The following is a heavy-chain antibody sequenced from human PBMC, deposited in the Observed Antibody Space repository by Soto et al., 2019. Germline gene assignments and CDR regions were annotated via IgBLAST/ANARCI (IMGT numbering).Heavy chain of an antibody. D-gene: IGHD3-10*01. CDR2: IIPIFGTA. J-gene: IGHJ5*02. CDR1: GGTFSSYA. Sequence: QVQLVQSGAEVKKPGSSVKVSCKSSGGTFSSYAISWVRQATGQGLEWMGGIIPIFGTANYAQKFQGRVTITADKSTSTADMELSSLRSEDTAVYYCARAYGSGSYYYNWFDPWGQGTLVTVSS. CDR3: ARAYGSGSYYYNWFDP. V-gene: IGHV1-69*06.